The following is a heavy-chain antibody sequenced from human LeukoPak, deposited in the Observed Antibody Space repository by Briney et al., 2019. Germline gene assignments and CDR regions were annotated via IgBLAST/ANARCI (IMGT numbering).Heavy chain of an antibody. CDR3: ARGGDDSTYSPVGY. V-gene: IGHV3-7*01. CDR1: GFSFSNYW. CDR2: IKQDGSEK. Sequence: GGSLRLSCAASGFSFSNYWMSWVRQAPGKGLEWVANIKQDGSEKYYVDSVKGRFTISRDNAKSSLFLQMNSLWADDTAVYYCARGGDDSTYSPVGYWGQGTLVTVSS. D-gene: IGHD3-22*01. J-gene: IGHJ4*02.